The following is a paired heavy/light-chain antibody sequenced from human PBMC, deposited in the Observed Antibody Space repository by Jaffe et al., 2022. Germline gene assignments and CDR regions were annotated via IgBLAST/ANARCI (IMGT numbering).Light chain of an antibody. CDR2: GAS. V-gene: IGKV3-15*01. J-gene: IGKJ2*01. CDR3: QQYNNWAEYT. Sequence: EIVMTQSPATLSVSPGERATLSCRASQSVSSNLAWYQQKPGQAPRLLIYGASTRATGIPARFSGSGSGTEFTLTISSLQSEDFAVYYCQQYNNWAEYTFGQGTKLEIK. CDR1: QSVSSN.
Heavy chain of an antibody. D-gene: IGHD3-10*01. Sequence: EVQLVESGGVVVQPGGSLRLSCAASGFTFDDYTMHWVRQAPGKGLEWVSLISWDGGSTYYADSVKGRFTISRDNSKNSLYLQMNSLRTEDTALYYCAKDSQLYGSGSYSNWGQGTLVTVSS. CDR2: ISWDGGST. V-gene: IGHV3-43*01. CDR3: AKDSQLYGSGSYSN. J-gene: IGHJ4*02. CDR1: GFTFDDYT.